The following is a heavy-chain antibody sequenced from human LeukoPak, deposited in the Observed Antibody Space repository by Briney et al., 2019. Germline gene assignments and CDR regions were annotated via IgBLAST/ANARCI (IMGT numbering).Heavy chain of an antibody. CDR1: GGSFSGYY. Sequence: ETSETLSLTCAVYGGSFSGYYWSWIRQPPGKGLEWIGEINHSGSTNCNPSLKSRVTISVDTSKNQFSLKLSSVTAADTAVYYCARGPGYYYDSSAFDIWGQGTMVTVSS. CDR3: ARGPGYYYDSSAFDI. J-gene: IGHJ3*02. V-gene: IGHV4-34*01. CDR2: INHSGST. D-gene: IGHD3-22*01.